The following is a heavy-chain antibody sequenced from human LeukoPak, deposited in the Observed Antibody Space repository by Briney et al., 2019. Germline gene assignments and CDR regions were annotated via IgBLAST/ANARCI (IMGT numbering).Heavy chain of an antibody. CDR2: IYSGGST. Sequence: GGSLRLSCAASGFTFSSYEMNWVRQAPGKGLEWVSIIYSGGSTFYADSVKGRFTISRDNSKNTLYLQMNSLRAEDTAVYYCAKSLYTYYYDSIAFDIWGQGTMVTVSS. J-gene: IGHJ3*02. CDR3: AKSLYTYYYDSIAFDI. D-gene: IGHD3-22*01. V-gene: IGHV3-66*02. CDR1: GFTFSSYE.